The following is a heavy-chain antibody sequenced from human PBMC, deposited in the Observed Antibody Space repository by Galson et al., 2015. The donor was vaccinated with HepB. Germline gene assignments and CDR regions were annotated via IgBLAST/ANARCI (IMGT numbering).Heavy chain of an antibody. D-gene: IGHD2-8*01. CDR3: ARGVTKFDY. J-gene: IGHJ4*02. Sequence: CAISGDSVSSNIGAWNWIRQSPSRGLEWLGRTYYRSKWYNEYAVSVKSRITINPDTSKNQFSLQLNSVTPEDTAVYYCARGVTKFDYWGQGTLVTVSS. CDR1: GDSVSSNIGA. V-gene: IGHV6-1*01. CDR2: TYYRSKWYN.